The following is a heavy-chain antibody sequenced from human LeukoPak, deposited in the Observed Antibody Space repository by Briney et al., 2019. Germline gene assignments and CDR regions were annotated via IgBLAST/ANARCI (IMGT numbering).Heavy chain of an antibody. Sequence: SETLSLTCAVYGGSISSRSYYWGWIRQPPGKGLEWIGSIYFSGSTYYNPSLKSRVTISVDPSKNQFSLKLTSLTAADTAVYYCARQGSSGSYLEYWGQGTLVTVSS. CDR1: GGSISSRSYY. D-gene: IGHD1-26*01. CDR2: IYFSGST. CDR3: ARQGSSGSYLEY. J-gene: IGHJ4*02. V-gene: IGHV4-39*01.